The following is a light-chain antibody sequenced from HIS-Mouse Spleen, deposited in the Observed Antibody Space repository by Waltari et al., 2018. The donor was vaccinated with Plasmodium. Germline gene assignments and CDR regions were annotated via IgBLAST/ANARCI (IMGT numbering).Light chain of an antibody. CDR3: QVWDSSSDHVV. CDR2: DDS. CDR1: KIGSKS. J-gene: IGLJ2*01. Sequence: SYVLTQPPSVSVAPGQTARITCGGDKIGSKSVQEDQQKPGQAPVLVVYDDSDRPSGIPERFSGSNSGNTATLTISRVEAGDEADYYCQVWDSSSDHVVFGGGTKLTVL. V-gene: IGLV3-21*02.